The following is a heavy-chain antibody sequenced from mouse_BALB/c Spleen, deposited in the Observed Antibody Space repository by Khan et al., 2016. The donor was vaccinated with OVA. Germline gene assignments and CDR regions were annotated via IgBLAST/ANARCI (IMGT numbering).Heavy chain of an antibody. J-gene: IGHJ4*01. CDR2: INTYTEEP. D-gene: IGHD1-1*01. Sequence: LVESGPELKKPGETLKISCKASGYTFANYGMNWVQQAPGKGLKWMGWINTYTEEPTYADDFKGRFAFSLETSASTAYLQINNLKNEYTATDFCACPRYFSDVLVYWGQGTSVTVS. V-gene: IGHV9-3-1*01. CDR1: GYTFANYG. CDR3: ACPRYFSDVLVY.